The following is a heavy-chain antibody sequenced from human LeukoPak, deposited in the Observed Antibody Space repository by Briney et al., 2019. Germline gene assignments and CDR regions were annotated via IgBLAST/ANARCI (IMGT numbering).Heavy chain of an antibody. Sequence: SETLSLTCTVSGDSITTYYWSWIRQPPGKGLEWIGYIYYKGNTNYNPSLKSRVTMSLDTSKNQFSLKLNSVTAADTAVYYCARRGSLDYWGQGTLVTFSS. V-gene: IGHV4-59*01. J-gene: IGHJ4*02. CDR1: GDSITTYY. CDR3: ARRGSLDY. CDR2: IYYKGNT. D-gene: IGHD5-12*01.